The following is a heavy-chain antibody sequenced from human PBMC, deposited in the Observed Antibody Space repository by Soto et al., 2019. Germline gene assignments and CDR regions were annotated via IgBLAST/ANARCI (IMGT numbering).Heavy chain of an antibody. D-gene: IGHD4-17*01. J-gene: IGHJ4*02. CDR1: GYTFTSYG. CDR2: ISAYNGNT. Sequence: ASVKVSCKASGYTFTSYGISWVRQAPGQGLEWMGWISAYNGNTNYAQKLQGRVTMTTDTSTSTAYMELRSLRSDDTAVYYCASNPWYGWTQYYFDYWGQGTLVTVSS. V-gene: IGHV1-18*01. CDR3: ASNPWYGWTQYYFDY.